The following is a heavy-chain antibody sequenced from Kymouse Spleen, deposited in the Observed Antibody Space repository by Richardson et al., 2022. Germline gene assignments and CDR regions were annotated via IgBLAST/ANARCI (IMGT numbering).Heavy chain of an antibody. CDR3: ARDRCSSTSCYGGYYGSGSYRGMDV. CDR1: GFTFSSYW. J-gene: IGHJ6*02. D-gene: IGHD2-2*02. CDR2: IKQDGSEK. V-gene: IGHV3-7*01. Sequence: EVQLVESGGGLVQPGGSLRLSCAASGFTFSSYWMSWVRQAPGKGLEWVANIKQDGSEKYYVDSVKGRFTISRDNAKNSLYLQMNSLRAEDTAVYYCARDRCSSTSCYGGYYGSGSYRGMDVWGQGTTVTVSS.